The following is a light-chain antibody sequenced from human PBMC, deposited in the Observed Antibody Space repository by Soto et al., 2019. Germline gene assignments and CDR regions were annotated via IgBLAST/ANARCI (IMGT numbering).Light chain of an antibody. CDR1: QSFSSSY. CDR2: RAS. V-gene: IGKV3-20*01. CDR3: QQFGNSPPYT. Sequence: EIVLTQSPGTLSLSPGERATLSCRASQSFSSSYLAWYLQKPGQAPRLRIYRASSRATGIPDRFSGSGSGTDFTLTISRLEPEDCAVYYCQQFGNSPPYTYGQGTTLEIK. J-gene: IGKJ2*01.